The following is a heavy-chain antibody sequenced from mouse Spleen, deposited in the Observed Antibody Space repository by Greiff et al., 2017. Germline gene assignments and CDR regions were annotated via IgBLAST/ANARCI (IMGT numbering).Heavy chain of an antibody. CDR3: TRGYYGLDY. J-gene: IGHJ2*01. D-gene: IGHD1-1*01. CDR1: GFTFSSYT. CDR2: ISSGGSYT. Sequence: EVKLMESGGGLVKPGGSLKLSCAASGFTFSSYTMSWVRQTPEKRLEWVATISSGGSYTYYPDSVKGRFTISRDNAKNTLYLQMSSLKSEDTAMYYCTRGYYGLDYWGQGTTLTVSS. V-gene: IGHV5-6-4*01.